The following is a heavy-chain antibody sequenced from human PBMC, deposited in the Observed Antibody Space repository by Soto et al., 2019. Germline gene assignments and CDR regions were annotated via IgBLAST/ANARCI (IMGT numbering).Heavy chain of an antibody. Sequence: QVQLVQSGAEVKKPGASVKVSCKASGNTFTNYAMHWVRQAPGQRLEWMGWLNAGNGNTKYSQKFQGRVTITRDTSASTAYIELSSLRSEDTAVYYCATTTVTTRTFDFWGQGTLVTVSS. CDR3: ATTTVTTRTFDF. J-gene: IGHJ4*02. CDR2: LNAGNGNT. V-gene: IGHV1-3*01. D-gene: IGHD4-17*01. CDR1: GNTFTNYA.